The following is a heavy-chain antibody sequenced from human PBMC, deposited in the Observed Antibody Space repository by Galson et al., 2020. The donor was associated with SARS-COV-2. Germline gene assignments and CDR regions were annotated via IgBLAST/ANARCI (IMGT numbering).Heavy chain of an antibody. Sequence: SETLSLTCAVYGGSFSGHSWTWIRQPPGKGLEWIGEINIGGDTNYSPSLRSRVTVSVDTSKNQFSLKLRSVTAADTALYYCARGHRGVVPSPVLGLGPYYSYYYMDVWAKGTTVTVSS. CDR1: GGSFSGHS. CDR2: INIGGDT. V-gene: IGHV4-34*01. D-gene: IGHD3-10*01. J-gene: IGHJ6*03. CDR3: ARGHRGVVPSPVLGLGPYYSYYYMDV.